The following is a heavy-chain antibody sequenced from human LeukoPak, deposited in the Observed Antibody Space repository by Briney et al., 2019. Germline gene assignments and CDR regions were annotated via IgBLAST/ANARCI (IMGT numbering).Heavy chain of an antibody. J-gene: IGHJ4*02. CDR1: GYTFTSYG. V-gene: IGHV1-18*01. D-gene: IGHD1-20*01. Sequence: GASVKVSCKASGYTFTSYGISWVRQAPGQGLEWMGWISAYNGNTNYAQKLQGRVTMTTDTSTSTAYMELRSLRSDDTAVYYCAREFCLRCITGTSTNDYWGQGTLVTVSS. CDR3: AREFCLRCITGTSTNDY. CDR2: ISAYNGNT.